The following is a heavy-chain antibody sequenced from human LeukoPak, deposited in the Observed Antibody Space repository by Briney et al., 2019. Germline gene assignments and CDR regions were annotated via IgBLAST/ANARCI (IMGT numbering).Heavy chain of an antibody. CDR2: IYYSGST. J-gene: IGHJ5*02. Sequence: SETLSLTCTVSGGSISSYYWSWIRQPPGKGLEWIGYIYYSGSTNYNPSLKSRVTISVDTSKNQFSLKLSSVTAADTAVYYCAREKSGSYSVNWFDPWGQGTLVIVSS. CDR1: GGSISSYY. V-gene: IGHV4-59*01. D-gene: IGHD1-26*01. CDR3: AREKSGSYSVNWFDP.